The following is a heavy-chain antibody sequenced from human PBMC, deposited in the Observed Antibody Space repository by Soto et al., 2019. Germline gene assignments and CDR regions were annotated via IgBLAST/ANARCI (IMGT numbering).Heavy chain of an antibody. D-gene: IGHD2-2*01. Sequence: ASVKISCKDSGYTFTSYSMHWVRQAPGQRLEWMGWINTGNGDTKSSQSFQGRVTITRDTSASTAYMELSSLRSEDTAVYYCARDTSWAGYWGQGTLVTVSS. J-gene: IGHJ4*02. CDR2: INTGNGDT. CDR1: GYTFTSYS. V-gene: IGHV1-3*04. CDR3: ARDTSWAGY.